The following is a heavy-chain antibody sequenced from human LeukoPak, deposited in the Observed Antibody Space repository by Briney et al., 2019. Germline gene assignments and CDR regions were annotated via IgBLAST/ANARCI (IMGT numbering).Heavy chain of an antibody. Sequence: ASVKISCKVYGYTFTDYYMHWVQQAPGKGLEWMGLVDPEDGETIYAEKFQGRVTITADTSTDTAYMELSSLRSEDTAVYYCATVGYCSSTSCPTDYWGQGTLVTVSS. CDR1: GYTFTDYY. CDR2: VDPEDGET. D-gene: IGHD2-2*01. J-gene: IGHJ4*02. V-gene: IGHV1-69-2*01. CDR3: ATVGYCSSTSCPTDY.